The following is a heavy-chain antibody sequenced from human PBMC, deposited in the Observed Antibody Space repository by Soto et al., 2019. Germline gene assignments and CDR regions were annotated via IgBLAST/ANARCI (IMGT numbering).Heavy chain of an antibody. Sequence: QVQLQQWGAGLLKPSETLSLICAVYGGSFSGNYWSWIRQPPGKGLEWIGEFSDSGSTNYNPSLKSRVTISEDMSKSQFSLKLSSVTAADTAVYYCERGNFYYGLDVWGQGTTVTVS. CDR1: GGSFSGNY. V-gene: IGHV4-34*01. J-gene: IGHJ6*02. CDR2: FSDSGST. CDR3: ERGNFYYGLDV.